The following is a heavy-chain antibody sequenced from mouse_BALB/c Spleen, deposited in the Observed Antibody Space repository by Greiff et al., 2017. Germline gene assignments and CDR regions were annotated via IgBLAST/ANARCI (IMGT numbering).Heavy chain of an antibody. J-gene: IGHJ2*01. CDR3: ASRGYDGFDY. CDR2: ISYSGST. CDR1: GYSITSDYA. Sequence: VQLQQSGPGLVKPSQSLSLTCTVTGYSITSDYAWNWIRQFPGNKLEWMGYISYSGSTSYNPSLKSRISITRDTSKNQFFLQLNSVTTEDTATYYCASRGYDGFDYWGQGTTLTVSS. D-gene: IGHD2-14*01. V-gene: IGHV3-2*02.